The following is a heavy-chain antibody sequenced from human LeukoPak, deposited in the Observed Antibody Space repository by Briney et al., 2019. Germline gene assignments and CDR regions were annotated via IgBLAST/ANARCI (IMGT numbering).Heavy chain of an antibody. D-gene: IGHD6-13*01. CDR3: AKTRPLDSSSWSHGDY. CDR1: GFTFSSYA. J-gene: IGHJ4*02. V-gene: IGHV3-23*01. CDR2: ISGSGGST. Sequence: GGSLRLSCAASGFTFSSYAMSWIRQAPGKGLEWVSAISGSGGSTYYADSVKGRFTISRDNSKNTLYLQMNSLRAEDTAVYYCAKTRPLDSSSWSHGDYWGQGTLVTVSS.